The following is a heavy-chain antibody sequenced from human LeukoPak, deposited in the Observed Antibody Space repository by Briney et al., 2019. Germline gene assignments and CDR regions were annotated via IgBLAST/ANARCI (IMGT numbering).Heavy chain of an antibody. CDR1: GFTFSSYA. CDR2: ISGSGGST. J-gene: IGHJ4*02. D-gene: IGHD7-27*01. Sequence: GGSLRLSCAASGFTFSSYAMSWVRQAPGKGLGWVSAISGSGGSTYYADSVKGRFTISRDDSKNTLYLQMNGLRAEDTAVYYCAKDRPANWGYYFDYWGQGTLVAVSS. V-gene: IGHV3-23*01. CDR3: AKDRPANWGYYFDY.